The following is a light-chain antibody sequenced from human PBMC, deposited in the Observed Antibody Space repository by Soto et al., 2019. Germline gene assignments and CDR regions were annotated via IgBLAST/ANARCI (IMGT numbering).Light chain of an antibody. Sequence: EVVLTQAPATLPLSPGERATLSCRASQSVGTYLAWYQQKPGQPPRLLIYDASNRATGIPARFSGSGSGTDFTLTISSLEPEDSAVYYCQQRSNWPPWTFGPGTKVDF. CDR3: QQRSNWPPWT. CDR1: QSVGTY. J-gene: IGKJ3*01. CDR2: DAS. V-gene: IGKV3-11*01.